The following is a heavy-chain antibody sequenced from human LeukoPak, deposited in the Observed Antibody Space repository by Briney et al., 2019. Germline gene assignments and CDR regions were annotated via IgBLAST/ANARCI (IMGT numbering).Heavy chain of an antibody. CDR2: ISSSSDYV. CDR3: ARRAMTERGHSYGLDY. V-gene: IGHV3-21*06. D-gene: IGHD5-18*01. CDR1: GFTFANYV. J-gene: IGHJ4*02. Sequence: GGSLRLSCAASGFTFANYVTHWVRQAPGKGLEWVSSISSSSDYVYYADSVKGRFTISRDNAKNSMYLQMNSLRAEDTAVYYCARRAMTERGHSYGLDYWGQGTLVTVSS.